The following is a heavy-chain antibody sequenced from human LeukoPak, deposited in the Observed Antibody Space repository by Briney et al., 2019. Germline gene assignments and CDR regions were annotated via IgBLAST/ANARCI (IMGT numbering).Heavy chain of an antibody. CDR3: ARNSALYSYGFYYYYGMDV. CDR1: GFTFSSYS. Sequence: GGSLRLSCAASGFTFSSYSMNWVRQAPGKGLEWVSSISSSSSYIYYADSVEGRFTISRDNAKNSLYLQMNSLRAEDTAVYYCARNSALYSYGFYYYYGMDVWGQGTTVTVSS. J-gene: IGHJ6*02. CDR2: ISSSSSYI. V-gene: IGHV3-21*01. D-gene: IGHD5-18*01.